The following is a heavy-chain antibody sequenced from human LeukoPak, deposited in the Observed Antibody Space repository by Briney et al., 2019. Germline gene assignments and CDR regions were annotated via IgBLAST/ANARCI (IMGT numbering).Heavy chain of an antibody. CDR3: ARDFYSSGWVEY. V-gene: IGHV3-53*01. Sequence: GGSLRLSCAASGFTVSNNYMSWVRQAPGKGLEWVSVIYSGGSTYYADSVKGRFTISRDNSKNTLYLQMNSLRAEDTAVYYCARDFYSSGWVEYGGQRTLVTLSS. J-gene: IGHJ4*02. CDR2: IYSGGST. CDR1: GFTVSNNY. D-gene: IGHD6-19*01.